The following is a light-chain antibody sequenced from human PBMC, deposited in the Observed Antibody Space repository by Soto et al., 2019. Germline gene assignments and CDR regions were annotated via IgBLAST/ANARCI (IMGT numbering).Light chain of an antibody. J-gene: IGKJ5*01. V-gene: IGKV1-8*01. CDR3: QQYYSYPIT. Sequence: AIRMTQSPSSLSASTGDRVTITCRASQGISSYLAWYQQKPGQAPKLLIYAASTLQSGVPSRFSGSGSGTDFTLTISCLQYEDFATYYCQQYYSYPITFGQGTRLEIK. CDR1: QGISSY. CDR2: AAS.